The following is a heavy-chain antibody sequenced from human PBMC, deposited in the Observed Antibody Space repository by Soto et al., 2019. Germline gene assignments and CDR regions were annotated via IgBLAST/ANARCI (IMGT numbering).Heavy chain of an antibody. J-gene: IGHJ6*02. D-gene: IGHD5-12*01. Sequence: QVQLVQSGAEVKKPGASVKVSCKASGYTFTGYYMHLVRQAPGQGREWKGWINPNSGRTNCAQKFQRRVSMTRDPSISTAYMELSRLRSDDTAVYYCASSGYVASYYYYGMDVWGQGTTVTVSS. CDR2: INPNSGRT. V-gene: IGHV1-2*02. CDR3: ASSGYVASYYYYGMDV. CDR1: GYTFTGYY.